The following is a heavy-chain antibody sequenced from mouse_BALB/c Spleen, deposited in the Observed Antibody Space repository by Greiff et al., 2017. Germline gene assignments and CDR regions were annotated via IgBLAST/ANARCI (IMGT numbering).Heavy chain of an antibody. CDR3: AREARRYFDY. CDR2: INPSNGRT. J-gene: IGHJ2*01. CDR1: GYTFTSYW. Sequence: QVQLQQPGAELVKPGASVKLSCKASGYTFTSYWMHWVKQRPGQGLEWIGEINPSNGRTNYNEKFKSKATLTVDKSSSTAYMQLSSLTSEDSAVYYCAREARRYFDYWGQGTTLTVSS. V-gene: IGHV1S81*02.